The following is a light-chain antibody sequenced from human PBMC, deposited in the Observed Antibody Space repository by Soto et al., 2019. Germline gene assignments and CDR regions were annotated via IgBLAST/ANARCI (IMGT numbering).Light chain of an antibody. CDR1: QSGGSK. CDR2: DAS. J-gene: IGKJ4*01. CDR3: QQYGDWPGA. Sequence: EIVMTQSPPTLSVSPGQRATLSCRASQSGGSKLAWYQQRPGQAPRLLIYDASNRATGIPARFSGSGSGTEFSLTISSLQSEDFAVYSCQQYGDWPGAFGGGTKVEIK. V-gene: IGKV3D-15*01.